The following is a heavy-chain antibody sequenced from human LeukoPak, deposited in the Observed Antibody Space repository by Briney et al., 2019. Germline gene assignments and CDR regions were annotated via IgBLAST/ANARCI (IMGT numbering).Heavy chain of an antibody. CDR3: ARDLNGSGSYLGGGDY. Sequence: SVKVSCKASGGTFSSYAISWMRQAPGQGLEWMGRIIPILGIANYAQKFQGRVTITADKSTSTAYMELSSLRSEDTAVYYCARDLNGSGSYLGGGDYWGQGTLVTVSS. CDR2: IIPILGIA. V-gene: IGHV1-69*04. J-gene: IGHJ4*02. CDR1: GGTFSSYA. D-gene: IGHD3-10*01.